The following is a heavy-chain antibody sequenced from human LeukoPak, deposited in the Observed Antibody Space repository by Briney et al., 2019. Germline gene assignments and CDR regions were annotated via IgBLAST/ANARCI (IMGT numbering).Heavy chain of an antibody. CDR2: ISGSGGST. V-gene: IGHV3-23*01. J-gene: IGHJ4*02. D-gene: IGHD6-19*01. CDR1: GFTFSSYA. CDR3: ATSRQWLVRYFDY. Sequence: GGSLRLSCAASGFTFSSYAMSWVRQAPGKGLEWVAAISGSGGSTHYADSVKGRFTISRDNSKNTLYLQMKSLRAEDTAVYYCATSRQWLVRYFDYWGQGTLVTVSS.